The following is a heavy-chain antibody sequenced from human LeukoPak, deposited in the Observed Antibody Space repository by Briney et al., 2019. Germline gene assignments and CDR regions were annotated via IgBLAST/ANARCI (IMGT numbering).Heavy chain of an antibody. CDR3: AKAYMTARTYHYGMDV. CDR2: ISGSGGST. CDR1: GFTFSSYA. Sequence: PGGSLRLSCAASGFTFSSYAMSWVRQAPGKGLEWVSAISGSGGSTYYADSVKGRFTISRDNSKNTLYLQMNSLRAEDTAVYYCAKAYMTARTYHYGMDVWGQGTTVTVSS. V-gene: IGHV3-23*01. J-gene: IGHJ6*02.